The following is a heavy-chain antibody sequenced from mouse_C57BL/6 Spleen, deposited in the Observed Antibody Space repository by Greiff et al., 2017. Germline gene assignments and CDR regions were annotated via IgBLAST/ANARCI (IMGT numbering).Heavy chain of an antibody. D-gene: IGHD2-4*01. CDR1: GYTFTSYW. V-gene: IGHV1-5*01. Sequence: VQLQQSGTVLARPGASVKMSCKTSGYTFTSYWMHWVKQRPGQGLEWIGAISPGNSDTSYNQKFKGKAKLTAVTSASTAYMELSSLTNEDSAVYYCTRFGYDYDACYYFDYWGQGTTLTVSS. CDR2: ISPGNSDT. CDR3: TRFGYDYDACYYFDY. J-gene: IGHJ2*01.